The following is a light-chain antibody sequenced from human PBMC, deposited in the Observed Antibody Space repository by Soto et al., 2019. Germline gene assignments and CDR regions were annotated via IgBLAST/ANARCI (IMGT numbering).Light chain of an antibody. V-gene: IGKV1-5*03. J-gene: IGKJ1*01. CDR3: QQYKSYWT. CDR2: KAS. Sequence: DIRMTQSPSTLSASVGDRVTITCLSSQSISSWLAWYQQKPGKAPKLLIYKASSLESGVPSRFSGSGSGTEFTLTISSLQPDDFATYYCQQYKSYWTFGQGTKVEIK. CDR1: QSISSW.